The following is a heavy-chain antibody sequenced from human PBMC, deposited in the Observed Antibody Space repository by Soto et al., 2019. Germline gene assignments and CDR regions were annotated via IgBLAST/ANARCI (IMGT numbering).Heavy chain of an antibody. CDR1: GYTFTAYA. D-gene: IGHD6-19*01. CDR2: INAGNGNT. CDR3: ARAVAVPADFDY. J-gene: IGHJ4*02. V-gene: IGHV1-3*05. Sequence: QVQLVQSGAEEKKPGASVKVSCKASGYTFTAYAMHWVRQAPGQRLEWMGWINAGNGNTKYSQKFQGRVTITRDTSASTAYMELSSLRSEDTAVYYCARAVAVPADFDYWGQGTLVTISS.